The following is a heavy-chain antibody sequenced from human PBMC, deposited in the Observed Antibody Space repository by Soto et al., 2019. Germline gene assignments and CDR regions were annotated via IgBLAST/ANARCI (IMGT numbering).Heavy chain of an antibody. CDR1: GGSFSGYY. V-gene: IGHV4-34*01. D-gene: IGHD5-18*01. CDR3: ASLSWNAYVDTAPL. J-gene: IGHJ4*02. Sequence: PSETLSLTCAVYGGSFSGYYWSWIRQPPGKGLEWIGEINHSGSTNYNPSLKSRVTISVDTSKNQFSLKLSSVTAAGTAVYYCASLSWNAYVDTAPLWGQGTLV. CDR2: INHSGST.